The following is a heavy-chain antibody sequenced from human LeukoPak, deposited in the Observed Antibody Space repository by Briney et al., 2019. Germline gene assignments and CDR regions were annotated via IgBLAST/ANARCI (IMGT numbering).Heavy chain of an antibody. Sequence: GGSLRLSCAASGFTFDDYGMSWVRHAPGKGLEWVSGINWNGGSTGYADSVKGRFNLSRDNAKNSLYLQMNSLRAEDTALYYCARDYRGYYDSSGYFNNWFDPWGQGTLVTVSS. V-gene: IGHV3-20*04. J-gene: IGHJ5*02. CDR1: GFTFDDYG. CDR2: INWNGGST. D-gene: IGHD3-22*01. CDR3: ARDYRGYYDSSGYFNNWFDP.